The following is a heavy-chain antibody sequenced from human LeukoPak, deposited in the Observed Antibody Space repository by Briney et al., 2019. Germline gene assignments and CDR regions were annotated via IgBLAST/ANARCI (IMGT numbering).Heavy chain of an antibody. J-gene: IGHJ4*02. CDR3: ARDWIQRQQLADY. CDR1: GYTFTSYG. CDR2: ISAYNGNT. D-gene: IGHD6-13*01. V-gene: IGHV1-18*01. Sequence: ASVKVSCKTSGYTFTSYGISWVRQAPGQGLEWMGWISAYNGNTNYAQKFQGRVTMTTDTSTSTAYMELRSLRSDDTAVYYGARDWIQRQQLADYWGQGTLVTVSS.